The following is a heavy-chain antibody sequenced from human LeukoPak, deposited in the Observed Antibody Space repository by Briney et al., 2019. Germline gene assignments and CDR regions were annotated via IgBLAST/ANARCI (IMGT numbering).Heavy chain of an antibody. D-gene: IGHD3-10*01. CDR3: ARDRSGRISGYYYYMDV. Sequence: SSETLSLTCTVSGGSISSSSYYWGWIRQPPGKGLEWIGSIYYSGSTNYNPSLKSRVTISVDKSKNQFSLKLSSVTAADTAVYYCARDRSGRISGYYYYMDVWGKGTTVTVSS. J-gene: IGHJ6*03. CDR2: IYYSGST. CDR1: GGSISSSSYY. V-gene: IGHV4-39*07.